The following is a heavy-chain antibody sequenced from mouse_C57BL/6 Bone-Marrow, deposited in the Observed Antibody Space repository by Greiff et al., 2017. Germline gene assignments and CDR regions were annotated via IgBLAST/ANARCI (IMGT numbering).Heavy chain of an antibody. D-gene: IGHD1-1*01. CDR1: GYAFSSYW. CDR3: ARGNYYGSSYYFDY. J-gene: IGHJ2*01. Sequence: QVQLQQSGAELVKPGASVKISCKASGYAFSSYWMNWVKQRPGKGLEWIGQISPGHGGTNYNGKFKGKATLTADKSSSTAYMQLSSLTSEDSAVYFCARGNYYGSSYYFDYWGQGTTLTVSS. V-gene: IGHV1-80*01. CDR2: ISPGHGGT.